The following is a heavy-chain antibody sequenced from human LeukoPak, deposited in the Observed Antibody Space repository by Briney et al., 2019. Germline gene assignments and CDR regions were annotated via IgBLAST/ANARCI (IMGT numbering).Heavy chain of an antibody. CDR3: ARDSPQYYFDY. V-gene: IGHV3-21*01. CDR1: GFSFSSYS. J-gene: IGHJ4*02. CDR2: ISSSSTYI. Sequence: GGSLRLSCAASGFSFSSYSMNWVRQAPGKGLEWVSSISSSSTYIYYADSVKGRFTISRDNAKISLYLQMNSLNADDTAVYYCARDSPQYYFDYWGQGTLVTVSS.